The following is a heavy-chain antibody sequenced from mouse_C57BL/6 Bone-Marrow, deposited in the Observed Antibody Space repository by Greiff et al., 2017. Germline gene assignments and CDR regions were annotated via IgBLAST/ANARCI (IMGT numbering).Heavy chain of an antibody. D-gene: IGHD2-1*01. Sequence: QVQLQQSGSELRSPGSSVKLSCKDFDSEVFPIAYMSWVRQKPGHGFEWIGGILPSIGRTIYGEKFEDNATLDADTLSNTAYLELNSLTSEDSAIYYCARPAQYGNYWYFDVWGTGTTVTVSS. V-gene: IGHV15-2*01. J-gene: IGHJ1*03. CDR2: ILPSIGRT. CDR3: ARPAQYGNYWYFDV. CDR1: DSEVFPIAY.